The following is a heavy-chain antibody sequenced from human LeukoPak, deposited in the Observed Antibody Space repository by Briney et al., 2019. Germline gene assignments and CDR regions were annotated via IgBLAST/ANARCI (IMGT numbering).Heavy chain of an antibody. CDR1: GGSISSYY. J-gene: IGHJ4*02. D-gene: IGHD3-16*02. CDR3: ARDELRLGELSLFDY. V-gene: IGHV4-4*07. Sequence: SETLSLTCTVSGGSISSYYWSWIRQPAGKGLEWIGRIYTSGSTNYNPSLKSRVTMSVDTSKNQFSLKLSSVTAADTAVYYCARDELRLGELSLFDYWGQGTLVTVSS. CDR2: IYTSGST.